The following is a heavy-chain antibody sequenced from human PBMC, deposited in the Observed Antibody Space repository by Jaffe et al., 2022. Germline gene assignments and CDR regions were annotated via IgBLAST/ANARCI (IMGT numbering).Heavy chain of an antibody. CDR2: IYPGDSDT. J-gene: IGHJ4*02. CDR1: GYSFTSYW. CDR3: VRRIKGTLWFGEHQRRSGDRYYFDY. V-gene: IGHV5-51*03. Sequence: EVQLVQSGAEVKKPGESLKISCKGSGYSFTSYWIGWVRQMPGKGLEWMGIIYPGDSDTRYSPSFQGQVTISADKSISTAYLQWSSLKASDTAMYYCVRRIKGTLWFGEHQRRSGDRYYFDYWGQGTLVTVSS. D-gene: IGHD3-10*01.